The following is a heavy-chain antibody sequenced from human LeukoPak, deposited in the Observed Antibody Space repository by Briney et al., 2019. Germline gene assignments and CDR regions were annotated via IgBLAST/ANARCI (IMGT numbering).Heavy chain of an antibody. CDR1: GYSFTSNV. CDR3: ARFGLGKHIEVAGIPFDI. J-gene: IGHJ3*02. D-gene: IGHD6-19*01. V-gene: IGHV1-18*01. Sequence: ASVKVSCKASGYSFTSNVISWVRQASGQGLEWMGWISAYNGNTNYAQKLQGRVTMTTDTSTSTAYMELRSLRSDDTAVYYCARFGLGKHIEVAGIPFDIWGQGTMVTVSS. CDR2: ISAYNGNT.